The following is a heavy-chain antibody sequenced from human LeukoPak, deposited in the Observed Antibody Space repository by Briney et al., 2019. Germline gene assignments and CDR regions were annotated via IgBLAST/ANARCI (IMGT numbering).Heavy chain of an antibody. Sequence: PGGSLRLSCAASGLTVSSNYMSWVRQAPGKGLEWVSVIYSGGSTYYADSVKGRFTISRDNSKNTLYLQMNSLRAEDTAVYYCARGGWHGSEDYWGQGTLVTVSS. J-gene: IGHJ4*02. CDR2: IYSGGST. D-gene: IGHD5-24*01. CDR3: ARGGWHGSEDY. CDR1: GLTVSSNY. V-gene: IGHV3-53*01.